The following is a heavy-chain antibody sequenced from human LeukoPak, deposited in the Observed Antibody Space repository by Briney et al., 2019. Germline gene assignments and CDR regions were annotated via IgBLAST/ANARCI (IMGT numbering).Heavy chain of an antibody. J-gene: IGHJ4*02. D-gene: IGHD6-6*01. V-gene: IGHV4-39*01. CDR3: ARHYSSSSEGLGYFDY. CDR1: GGSIGSSSYY. Sequence: SETLSLTCTVSGGSIGSSSYYWGWIRQPPGKGLEWIGSIYYSGSTYYNPSLKSRVTISVDTSKNQFSLKLSSVTAADTAVYYCARHYSSSSEGLGYFDYWGQGTLVTVSS. CDR2: IYYSGST.